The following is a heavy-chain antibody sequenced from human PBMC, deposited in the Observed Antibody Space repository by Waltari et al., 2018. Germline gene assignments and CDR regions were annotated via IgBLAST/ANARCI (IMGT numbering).Heavy chain of an antibody. V-gene: IGHV4-59*01. D-gene: IGHD1-26*01. CDR1: GGYISSYY. CDR2: IYYSGST. CDR3: ARRSNYYYYMDV. Sequence: QVQLQESGPGLVKPSETLSLTCTVSGGYISSYYWSWIRQPPGKGLEWIGYIYYSGSTNSTPSRKSRFTISVDTSKNQFSLKLSSVTAADTAVYYCARRSNYYYYMDVWGKGTTVTVSS. J-gene: IGHJ6*03.